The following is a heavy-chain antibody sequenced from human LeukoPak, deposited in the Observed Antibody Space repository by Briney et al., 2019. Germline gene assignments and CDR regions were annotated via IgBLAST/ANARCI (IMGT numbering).Heavy chain of an antibody. D-gene: IGHD3-22*01. V-gene: IGHV4-59*01. CDR3: ARDLWYYDSSGYPN. CDR2: IYYSGST. J-gene: IGHJ4*02. CDR1: GGSISSYY. Sequence: SETLSLTCTVSGGSISSYYWNWIRQPPRKRLQRIGYIYYSGSTNYNPSLKSRVTISVDTSKNQFSLKLSSVTAADTAVYYCARDLWYYDSSGYPNWGQGTLVTVSS.